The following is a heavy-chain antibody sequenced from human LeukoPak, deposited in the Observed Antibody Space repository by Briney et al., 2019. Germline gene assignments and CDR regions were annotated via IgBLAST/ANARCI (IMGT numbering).Heavy chain of an antibody. V-gene: IGHV1-18*01. CDR1: GYSFTGYG. CDR3: ARVPSGGPFDY. D-gene: IGHD2-15*01. Sequence: VASVKVSCKASGYSFTGYGISWVRQAPGQGLEWMGWISAYNGNTNYAQRLQGRVTMTTDTSTSTAYMELRSLTSDDTAVYYCARVPSGGPFDYWGQGTLVTVSS. J-gene: IGHJ4*02. CDR2: ISAYNGNT.